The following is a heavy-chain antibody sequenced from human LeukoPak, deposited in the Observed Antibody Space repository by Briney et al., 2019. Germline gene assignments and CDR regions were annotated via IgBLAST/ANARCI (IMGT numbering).Heavy chain of an antibody. Sequence: PGGSLRLSCAASGFTFSSYWMHWVRHAPGKGLVWVSRINSDGSSTSYADSVKGRFTISRDNAKNTLYLQMNSLRAEDTAVYYCARATVVVPAAPPATYGMDVWGQGTTVIVSS. CDR1: GFTFSSYW. D-gene: IGHD2-2*01. CDR2: INSDGSST. V-gene: IGHV3-74*01. J-gene: IGHJ6*02. CDR3: ARATVVVPAAPPATYGMDV.